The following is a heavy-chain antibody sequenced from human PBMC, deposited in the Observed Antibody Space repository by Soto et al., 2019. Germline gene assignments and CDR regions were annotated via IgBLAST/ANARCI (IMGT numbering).Heavy chain of an antibody. J-gene: IGHJ4*02. V-gene: IGHV4-31*03. Sequence: QVHLQESGPGLVKPSQTLSLTYTVSGRSIRSGGYYWSWIRQHPGTGLEWIGNIFYSGSTYYNPSLKSRVTIAVDTSKYQFSLNLSSVTAADTAVYFCATSYCNTYVYGYWGQGTLVTVSS. CDR2: IFYSGST. CDR3: ATSYCNTYVYGY. D-gene: IGHD2-2*02. CDR1: GRSIRSGGYY.